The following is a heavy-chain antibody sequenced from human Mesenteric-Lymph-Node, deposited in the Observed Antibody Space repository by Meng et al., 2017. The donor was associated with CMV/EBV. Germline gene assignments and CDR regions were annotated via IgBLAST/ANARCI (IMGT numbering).Heavy chain of an antibody. CDR3: ARGSSYDILTGYFDY. D-gene: IGHD3-9*01. CDR2: INHSGST. Sequence: VLVLQWGGGLLKPSGSMCVRCAVYGGSFSGYYWNWIGQSPEKGLELIGEINHSGSTTYNPSFTSRIIISVDTSTNQISLNMSSVTAADTAVYYCARGSSYDILTGYFDYWGQGALVTVSS. J-gene: IGHJ4*02. V-gene: IGHV4-34*01. CDR1: GGSFSGYY.